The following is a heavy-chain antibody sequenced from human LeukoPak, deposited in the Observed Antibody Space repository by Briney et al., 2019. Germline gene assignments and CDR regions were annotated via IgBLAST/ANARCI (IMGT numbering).Heavy chain of an antibody. J-gene: IGHJ5*02. Sequence: GGSLRLSCAASGFTVSSNYMSWVRQAPGKGLEWVSVISGSGGSTYYADSVKGRFTISRDNSKNTLYLQMNSLRAEDTAVYYCAKGYDILTGYDPWGQGTLVTVSS. D-gene: IGHD3-9*01. CDR1: GFTVSSNY. CDR2: ISGSGGST. CDR3: AKGYDILTGYDP. V-gene: IGHV3-23*01.